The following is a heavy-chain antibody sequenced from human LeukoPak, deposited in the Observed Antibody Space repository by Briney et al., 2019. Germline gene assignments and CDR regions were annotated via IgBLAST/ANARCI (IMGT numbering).Heavy chain of an antibody. J-gene: IGHJ4*02. CDR2: FYYSGST. CDR1: GGSISSRPYC. CDR3: ARLVVSSWYHEVLLGRDY. D-gene: IGHD6-13*01. V-gene: IGHV4-39*01. Sequence: SETLSLTCTVSGGSISSRPYCWGWIRQPPGKGLEWLGSFYYSGSTYYKPSLKSRVTISVDTSKNQFSLNLSSVTAADTAVYYCARLVVSSWYHEVLLGRDYWGQGTLVTVS.